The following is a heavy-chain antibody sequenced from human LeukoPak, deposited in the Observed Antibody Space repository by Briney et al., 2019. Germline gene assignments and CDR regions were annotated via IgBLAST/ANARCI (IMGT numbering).Heavy chain of an antibody. CDR1: GGSFSGYY. J-gene: IGHJ4*02. CDR2: INHSGST. CDR3: ARGTTGTTGYFDY. V-gene: IGHV4-34*01. D-gene: IGHD1-1*01. Sequence: SETLSLTCAVYGGSFSGYYWTWIRQPPGKGLEWIGEINHSGSTNYNPCLKSRVTISVDTSKNQFSLKLSSVTAADTAVYYCARGTTGTTGYFDYWGQGTLVTVSS.